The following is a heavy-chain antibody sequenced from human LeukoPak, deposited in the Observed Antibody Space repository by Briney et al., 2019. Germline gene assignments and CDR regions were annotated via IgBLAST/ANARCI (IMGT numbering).Heavy chain of an antibody. CDR3: ARADGSGSLLAFDI. CDR2: IYHSGST. CDR1: GYSITSGYY. Sequence: SETLSLTCTVSGYSITSGYYWGWIRQPPGKGLEWIGSIYHSGSTHYNPSLNSRVTISVDTSKNQVSLKLSSVTAADTAVYYCARADGSGSLLAFDIWGQGTMVTVSS. D-gene: IGHD3-10*01. V-gene: IGHV4-38-2*02. J-gene: IGHJ3*02.